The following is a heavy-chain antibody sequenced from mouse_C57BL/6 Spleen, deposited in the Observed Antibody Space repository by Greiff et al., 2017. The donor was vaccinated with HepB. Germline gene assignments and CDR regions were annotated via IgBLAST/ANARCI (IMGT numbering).Heavy chain of an antibody. CDR2: IYPGDGDT. CDR3: ATTGQPAWFAY. J-gene: IGHJ3*01. CDR1: GYAFSSSW. D-gene: IGHD3-3*01. V-gene: IGHV1-82*01. Sequence: QVQLKESGPELVKPGASVKISCKASGYAFSSSWMNWVKQRPGKGLEWIGRIYPGDGDTNYNGKFKGKATLTADKSSSTAYMQLSSLTSEDSAVYFCATTGQPAWFAYWGQGTLVTVSA.